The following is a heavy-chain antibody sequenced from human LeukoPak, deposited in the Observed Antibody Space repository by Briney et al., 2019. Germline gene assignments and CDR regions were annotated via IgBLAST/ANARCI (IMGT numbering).Heavy chain of an antibody. CDR3: ARELPNQENWFDP. CDR1: GDSVSSNSAA. V-gene: IGHV6-1*01. CDR2: TYYKSKWYN. D-gene: IGHD1-14*01. J-gene: IGHJ5*02. Sequence: SQTLSLTCAISGDSVSSNSAAWNWIRQSPSRGLEWLGRTYYKSKWYNDYAVSVKSRITINPDTSKNQFSLKLSSVTAADTAVYYCARELPNQENWFDPWGQGTLVTVSS.